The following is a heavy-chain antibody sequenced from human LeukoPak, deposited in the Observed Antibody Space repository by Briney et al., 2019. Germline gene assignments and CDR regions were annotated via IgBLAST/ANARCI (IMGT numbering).Heavy chain of an antibody. Sequence: SETLSLTCTVSGGSISSGDYYWSWIRQPPGEGLEWIGYIYYSGSTYYNPSLKSRVTISVDTSKNQFSLKLSSVTAADTAVYYCARAVPGAYSSSSYFDYWGQGTLVTVSS. CDR1: GGSISSGDYY. V-gene: IGHV4-30-4*08. J-gene: IGHJ4*02. D-gene: IGHD6-6*01. CDR3: ARAVPGAYSSSSYFDY. CDR2: IYYSGST.